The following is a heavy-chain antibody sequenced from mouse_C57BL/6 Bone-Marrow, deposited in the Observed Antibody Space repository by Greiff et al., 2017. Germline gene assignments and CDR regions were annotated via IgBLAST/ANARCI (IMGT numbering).Heavy chain of an antibody. CDR1: GYTFTSYW. CDR2: IDPSDSYT. D-gene: IGHD2-5*01. J-gene: IGHJ4*01. V-gene: IGHV1-69*01. CDR3: ARPAYYSNFYAMDY. Sequence: QVQLKQPGAELVMPGASVKLSCKASGYTFTSYWMRWVKQRPGQGLEWIGEIDPSDSYTNYNQKFKGKSTLTVDKSSSTAYMQLSSLTSEDSAVYYCARPAYYSNFYAMDYWGQGTSVTVSS.